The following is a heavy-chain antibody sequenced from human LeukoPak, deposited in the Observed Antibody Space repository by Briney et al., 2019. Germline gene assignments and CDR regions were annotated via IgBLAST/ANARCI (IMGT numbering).Heavy chain of an antibody. CDR2: IIPIFGTA. D-gene: IGHD3-22*01. J-gene: IGHJ5*02. Sequence: SVNVSCKASGGTFSSYAISWVRQAPGQGLEWMGGIIPIFGTANYAQKFQGRVTITADESTSTAYMELSSLRSEDTAVYYCATDVRADYYDSSGPSAWGQGTLVTVSS. V-gene: IGHV1-69*13. CDR1: GGTFSSYA. CDR3: ATDVRADYYDSSGPSA.